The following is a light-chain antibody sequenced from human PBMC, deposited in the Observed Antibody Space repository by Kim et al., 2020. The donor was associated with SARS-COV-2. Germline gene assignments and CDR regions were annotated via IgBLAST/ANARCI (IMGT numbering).Light chain of an antibody. CDR1: NLRSYY. CDR3: HPRDSIVQL. Sequence: SSELTQDPAVSVALGQTVRITCQGDNLRSYYASWYQQKAGQAPVLVIYGKNGRPSGIPDRFSGSSSGNTASLTITGAQAADEADYYCHPRDSIVQLFGGG. J-gene: IGLJ2*01. V-gene: IGLV3-19*01. CDR2: GKN.